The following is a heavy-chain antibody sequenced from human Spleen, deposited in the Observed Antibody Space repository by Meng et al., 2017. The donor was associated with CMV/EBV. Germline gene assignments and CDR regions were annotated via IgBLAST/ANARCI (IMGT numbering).Heavy chain of an antibody. Sequence: GESLKISCAASGFTFDDYGMSWVRQAPGKGLEWVSGINWNGGSTGYADSVKGRFTISRDNAKNSLYLQMNSLRAEDTAIYYCARDGGSTWYEIASPGNWLDPWGQGTLVTVSS. CDR3: ARDGGSTWYEIASPGNWLDP. J-gene: IGHJ5*02. CDR2: INWNGGST. V-gene: IGHV3-20*04. D-gene: IGHD6-13*01. CDR1: GFTFDDYG.